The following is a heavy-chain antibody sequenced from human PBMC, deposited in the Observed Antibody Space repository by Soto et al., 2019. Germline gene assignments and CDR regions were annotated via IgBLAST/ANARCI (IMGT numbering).Heavy chain of an antibody. Sequence: QVQLVQSGAEEKKPGASVKVPCKASGYTLTSYARLWVRQAPGQRLEWMGWINAGNGNTKYSQKFQGRVTITRDTSASTAYMELSSLRSEDTAVYYCASESYGGEFDYWGQGTLVTVSS. CDR1: GYTLTSYA. J-gene: IGHJ4*02. CDR2: INAGNGNT. CDR3: ASESYGGEFDY. V-gene: IGHV1-3*05. D-gene: IGHD4-17*01.